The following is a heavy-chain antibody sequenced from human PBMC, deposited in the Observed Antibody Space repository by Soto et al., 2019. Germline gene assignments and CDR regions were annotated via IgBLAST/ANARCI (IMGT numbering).Heavy chain of an antibody. D-gene: IGHD6-19*01. CDR2: IRYDGSNK. Sequence: GGSMRLSCAASGFTFSSYGMHWVRQAPGKGLEWVAVIRYDGSNKYYADSVKGRITTSRDNSKNTLYLQMNSLRAEDTAVYYCARDPPGYSSGWYDYWGQGTLVTVSS. V-gene: IGHV3-33*01. CDR3: ARDPPGYSSGWYDY. CDR1: GFTFSSYG. J-gene: IGHJ4*02.